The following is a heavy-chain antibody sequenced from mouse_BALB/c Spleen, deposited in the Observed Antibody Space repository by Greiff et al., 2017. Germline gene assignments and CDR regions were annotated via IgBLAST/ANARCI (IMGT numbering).Heavy chain of an antibody. V-gene: IGHV3-2*02. CDR1: GYSITSDYA. D-gene: IGHD2-1*01. CDR2: ISYSGST. Sequence: EVKLMESGPGLVKPSQSLSLTCTVTGYSITSDYAWNWIRQFPGNKLEWMGYISYSGSTSYNPSLKSRISITRDTSKNQFFLQLNSVTTEDTATYYCACNYGYAMDYWGQGTSVTVSS. CDR3: ACNYGYAMDY. J-gene: IGHJ4*01.